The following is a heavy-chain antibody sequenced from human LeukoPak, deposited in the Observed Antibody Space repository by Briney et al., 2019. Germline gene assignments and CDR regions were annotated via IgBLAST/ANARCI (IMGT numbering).Heavy chain of an antibody. V-gene: IGHV3-7*01. CDR2: INEDGSEK. Sequence: GGSLRLSCVASRFSLSNFWMIWVRQAPGKGLEWVANINEDGSEKNYVDSVKGRFTISRDNAKNSLFLQMNGLRAEDTAVYYCVRDRSRTTVTRFDSWGQGILVTVSS. CDR3: VRDRSRTTVTRFDS. D-gene: IGHD4-17*01. J-gene: IGHJ4*02. CDR1: RFSLSNFW.